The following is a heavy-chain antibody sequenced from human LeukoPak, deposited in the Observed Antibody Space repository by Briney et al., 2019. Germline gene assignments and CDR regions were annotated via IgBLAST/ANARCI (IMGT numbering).Heavy chain of an antibody. CDR2: ISNNGGYT. CDR1: GFTFSSSA. Sequence: GGSLRLSCAASGFTFSSSAMSWVRQAPGKGLEWVSAISNNGGYTYYADSVQGRFTISRDNSKSTLCLQMNSLRAEDTAVYYCARRSMTGTYYFDYWGQGTLVTVSS. CDR3: ARRSMTGTYYFDY. J-gene: IGHJ4*02. D-gene: IGHD1-1*01. V-gene: IGHV3-23*01.